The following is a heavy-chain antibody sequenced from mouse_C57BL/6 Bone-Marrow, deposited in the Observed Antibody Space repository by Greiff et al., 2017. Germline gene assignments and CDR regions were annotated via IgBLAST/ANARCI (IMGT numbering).Heavy chain of an antibody. D-gene: IGHD3-2*02. CDR2: IYPRSGNT. J-gene: IGHJ3*01. CDR3: ARGQLRLLWFAY. CDR1: GYTFTSYG. Sequence: VQLQQSGAELARPGASVKLSCKASGYTFTSYGISWVKQRTGQGLEWIGEIYPRSGNTYYNEKFKGKATLTADKSSSTAYMELRSLTSEDSAVYFFARGQLRLLWFAYWGQGTLVTVSA. V-gene: IGHV1-81*01.